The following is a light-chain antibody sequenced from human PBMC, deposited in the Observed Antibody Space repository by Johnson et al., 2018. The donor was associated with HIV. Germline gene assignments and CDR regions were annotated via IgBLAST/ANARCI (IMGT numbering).Light chain of an antibody. Sequence: HSVLTQPPSVSAAPGQRVTISCSGSSSNIGNNYVSWYQHLPGTAPKLLIYDNDKRPSGIPDRFSGSRSGTSSTLGITGLQTGDEADYYCGAWDSGLTAGVFGTGTKVTFL. J-gene: IGLJ1*01. V-gene: IGLV1-51*01. CDR3: GAWDSGLTAGV. CDR1: SSNIGNNY. CDR2: DND.